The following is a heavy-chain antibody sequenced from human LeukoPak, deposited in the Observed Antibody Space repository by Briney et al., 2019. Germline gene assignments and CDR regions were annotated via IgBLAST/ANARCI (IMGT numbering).Heavy chain of an antibody. CDR3: ARTNPVYGDYDY. V-gene: IGHV3-53*01. Sequence: GGSLRLSCAVSGFTVTDNYMSWVRQAPGKGLQWVSVVYPDGRTYYADSVKGRFTISRDNSRNTLLLQLNTLRADDTAVYYCARTNPVYGDYDYWGQGTLVTVSS. CDR2: VYPDGRT. J-gene: IGHJ4*02. CDR1: GFTVTDNY. D-gene: IGHD4-17*01.